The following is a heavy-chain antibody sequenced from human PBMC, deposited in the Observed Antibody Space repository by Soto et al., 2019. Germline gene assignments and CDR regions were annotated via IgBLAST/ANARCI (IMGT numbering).Heavy chain of an antibody. Sequence: QVQLVESGGGVVQPGRSLRLSCATSGFPFRSYDMHWVRQAPGKGLEWVAVIWLDGSNKYYADSVRGRFTISRDNSNHTVYLEMNSLRAEDSAVYYCARKSDSLIDYWGHGILVTVST. D-gene: IGHD3-22*01. J-gene: IGHJ4*01. CDR3: ARKSDSLIDY. CDR2: IWLDGSNK. CDR1: GFPFRSYD. V-gene: IGHV3-33*01.